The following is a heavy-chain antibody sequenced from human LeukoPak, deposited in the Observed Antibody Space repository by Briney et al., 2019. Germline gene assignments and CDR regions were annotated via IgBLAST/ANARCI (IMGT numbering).Heavy chain of an antibody. CDR1: GFTFSSYA. CDR3: AKDLSPNYGGNSGFDY. CDR2: ISGSGGST. J-gene: IGHJ4*02. D-gene: IGHD4-23*01. Sequence: GGSLRLSCAASGFTFSSYAMSWVRQAPGKGLEWVSAISGSGGSTYYADSVKGRSTISRDNSKSTLYLQMNSLRAEDTAVYYCAKDLSPNYGGNSGFDYWGQGTLVTVSS. V-gene: IGHV3-23*01.